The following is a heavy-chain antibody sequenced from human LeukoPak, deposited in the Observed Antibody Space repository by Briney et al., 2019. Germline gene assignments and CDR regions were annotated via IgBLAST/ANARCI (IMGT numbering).Heavy chain of an antibody. J-gene: IGHJ3*02. Sequence: GGSLRLSCAASGFTFSDYYMSWIRQAPGKGLEWVSYISSSGSTIYYADSVKCRFTFSRDNAKKSQYLQMNSLRAEDTAVYYCAREPPRTVDTAAPRGEDAFDIWGQGTMVTVSS. D-gene: IGHD5-18*01. CDR3: AREPPRTVDTAAPRGEDAFDI. CDR1: GFTFSDYY. V-gene: IGHV3-11*01. CDR2: ISSSGSTI.